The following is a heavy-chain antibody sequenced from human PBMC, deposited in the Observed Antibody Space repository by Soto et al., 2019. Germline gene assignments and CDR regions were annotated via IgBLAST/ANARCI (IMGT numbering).Heavy chain of an antibody. CDR2: ILSSSGVI. CDR1: GFTFGSYS. V-gene: IGHV3-48*01. D-gene: IGHD2-2*01. Sequence: PGGSLRLSCAASGFTFGSYSMNWVRQAPGKGLEWVSFILSSSGVIYYADSVKGRFTISRDNAKNSLYLQMNSLRAEDTAVYYSARDLRASTVATDMPYYMDVCGKCTTVTVSS. J-gene: IGHJ6*03. CDR3: ARDLRASTVATDMPYYMDV.